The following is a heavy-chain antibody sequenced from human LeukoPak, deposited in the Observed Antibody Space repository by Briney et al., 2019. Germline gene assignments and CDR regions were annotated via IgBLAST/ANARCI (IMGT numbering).Heavy chain of an antibody. CDR3: ARRPRVVAAAIAPFDY. D-gene: IGHD2-2*01. CDR1: GGSISSHY. V-gene: IGHV4-59*11. Sequence: PSETLSLTCTVSGGSISSHYWSWIRQPPGKGLEWIAYIYYSGSTNYNPSLKSRGTISVNTSKNQFSLKLSAVTAADTGVYYCARRPRVVAAAIAPFDYWGQGTLVTVSS. CDR2: IYYSGST. J-gene: IGHJ4*02.